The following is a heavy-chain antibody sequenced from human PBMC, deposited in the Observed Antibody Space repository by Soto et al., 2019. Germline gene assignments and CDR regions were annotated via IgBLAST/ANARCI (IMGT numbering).Heavy chain of an antibody. CDR3: ARPLTTVTAGGYYYGMDV. V-gene: IGHV5-51*01. Sequence: GESLKISCKGSGYSFASYWIGWVRQMPGKGLEWMGIIYPGDSNTKYSPSFQGQVTISADKSISTAYLQWSSLMASDTAMYYCARPLTTVTAGGYYYGMDVWGQGTTVTVSS. D-gene: IGHD4-17*01. CDR2: IYPGDSNT. J-gene: IGHJ6*02. CDR1: GYSFASYW.